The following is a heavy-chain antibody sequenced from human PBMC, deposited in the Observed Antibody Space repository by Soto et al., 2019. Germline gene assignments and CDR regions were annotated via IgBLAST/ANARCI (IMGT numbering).Heavy chain of an antibody. CDR1: GGSISSYY. Sequence: SETLSLTCTVSGGSISSYYWSWIRQPPGKGLEWIGYIYYSGSTNYNPSLKSRVTISVDTSKNQFSLKLSSVTAADTAVYYCARGVDTAIVDYWGQGTLVTVS. J-gene: IGHJ4*02. V-gene: IGHV4-59*01. D-gene: IGHD5-18*01. CDR3: ARGVDTAIVDY. CDR2: IYYSGST.